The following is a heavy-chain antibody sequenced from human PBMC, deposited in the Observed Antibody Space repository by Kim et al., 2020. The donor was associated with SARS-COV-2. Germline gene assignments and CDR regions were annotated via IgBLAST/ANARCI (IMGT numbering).Heavy chain of an antibody. Sequence: GSNKYYADSVKGRFTISRDNSKNTLYLQINSLRAEDTAVYYCAKGWPPDYWGQGTLVTVSS. CDR2: GSNK. V-gene: IGHV3-30*02. J-gene: IGHJ4*02. D-gene: IGHD2-15*01. CDR3: AKGWPPDY.